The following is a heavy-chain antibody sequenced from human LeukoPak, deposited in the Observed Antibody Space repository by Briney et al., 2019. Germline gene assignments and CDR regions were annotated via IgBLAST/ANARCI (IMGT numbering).Heavy chain of an antibody. Sequence: QPGRSLRLSGAASGFTFSSYGMHWVRQAPGKGLEWVAVISYDGSNKYYADSVKGRFTISRDNSKNTLYLQMNSLRAEDTAVYYCAKSASGGRWLSNYYYYYMDVWGKGTTVTVSS. D-gene: IGHD6-13*01. V-gene: IGHV3-30*18. CDR1: GFTFSSYG. J-gene: IGHJ6*03. CDR3: AKSASGGRWLSNYYYYYMDV. CDR2: ISYDGSNK.